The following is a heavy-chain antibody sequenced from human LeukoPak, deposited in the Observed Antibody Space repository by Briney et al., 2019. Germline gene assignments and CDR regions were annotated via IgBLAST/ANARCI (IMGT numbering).Heavy chain of an antibody. CDR3: ARALSGWYYYFDY. CDR2: IIPILGIA. D-gene: IGHD6-19*01. J-gene: IGHJ4*02. Sequence: SVKVSCKASGYTFTSYDINWVRQATGQGLEWMGRIIPILGIANYAQKFQGRVTITADKSTSTAYMELSSLRSEDTAVYYCARALSGWYYYFDYWGQGTLVTVSS. V-gene: IGHV1-69*04. CDR1: GYTFTSYD.